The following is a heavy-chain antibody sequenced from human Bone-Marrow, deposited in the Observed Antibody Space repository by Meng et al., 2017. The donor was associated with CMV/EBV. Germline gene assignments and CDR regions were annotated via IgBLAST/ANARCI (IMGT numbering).Heavy chain of an antibody. Sequence: GESLKISCTASGFTFGDYAMSWVRQAPGKGLEWVGFIRSKAYGGTTVYAASVKGRFTISRDDSKSIAYLQMNSLKTEDTAVYYCTREVGNLRTDYYYYYGMDVWGQGTTVTVSS. CDR1: GFTFGDYA. J-gene: IGHJ6*02. D-gene: IGHD1-14*01. CDR2: IRSKAYGGTT. CDR3: TREVGNLRTDYYYYYGMDV. V-gene: IGHV3-49*04.